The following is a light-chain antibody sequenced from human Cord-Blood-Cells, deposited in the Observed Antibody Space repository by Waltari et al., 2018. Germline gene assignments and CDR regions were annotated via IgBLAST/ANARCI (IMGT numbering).Light chain of an antibody. Sequence: EIVLTQSPATLSLSPGERATLSCRASQSVSSYLAWCQQKPGQAPRLLIYDASNRATGIPARFSGSGSVTDFTLTISSLEPEDFAVYYCQQRSNWPLTFGGGTKVEIK. CDR3: QQRSNWPLT. CDR1: QSVSSY. J-gene: IGKJ4*01. V-gene: IGKV3-11*01. CDR2: DAS.